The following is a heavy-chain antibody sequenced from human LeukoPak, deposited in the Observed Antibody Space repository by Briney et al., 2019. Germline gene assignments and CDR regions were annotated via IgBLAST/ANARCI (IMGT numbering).Heavy chain of an antibody. CDR2: IKQDGSEK. J-gene: IGHJ6*03. D-gene: IGHD2-2*01. V-gene: IGHV3-7*01. CDR1: GFTFSSYW. CDR3: AKSGCSSTSCYLNYYYYMDV. Sequence: PGGSLRLSCAASGFTFSSYWMSWVRQAPGKGLEWVANIKQDGSEKYYVDSVKGRFTISRDNSKNTLYLQMNSLRAEDTAVYYCAKSGCSSTSCYLNYYYYMDVWGKGTTVTISS.